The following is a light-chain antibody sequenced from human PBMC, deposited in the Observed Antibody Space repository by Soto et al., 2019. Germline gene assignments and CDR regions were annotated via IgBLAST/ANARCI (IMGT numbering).Light chain of an antibody. Sequence: EIVLTHSPCTLSVSPGDRATLSCRASQSVSNDYVAWVQQKPGQTPRLLIYSVSSRATGIPDRFSGSGSGTDFTLTISRLEPEDFAVYYCQQYGSSPITVGQGTRLEVK. J-gene: IGKJ5*01. CDR2: SVS. CDR3: QQYGSSPIT. V-gene: IGKV3-20*01. CDR1: QSVSNDY.